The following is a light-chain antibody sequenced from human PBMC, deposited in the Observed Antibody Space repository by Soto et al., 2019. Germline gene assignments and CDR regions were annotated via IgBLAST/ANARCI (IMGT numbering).Light chain of an antibody. J-gene: IGLJ3*02. CDR1: SSDVGGYNY. CDR2: DVS. Sequence: QSVLTQPASVSGSPGQSITISCTGTSSDVGGYNYVSWYQQHPGKAPKLVIYDVSNRPSGVSNRFSGSKSGNTASLTISGLQAEDEADYRCSSYTSSTWVFGGGTKLTVL. V-gene: IGLV2-14*01. CDR3: SSYTSSTWV.